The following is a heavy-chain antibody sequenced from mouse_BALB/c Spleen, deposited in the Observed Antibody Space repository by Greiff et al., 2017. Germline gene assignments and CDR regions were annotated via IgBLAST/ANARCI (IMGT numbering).Heavy chain of an antibody. Sequence: EVHLVESGPGLVKPSQSLSLTCTVTGYSITSDYAWNWIRQFPGNKLEWMGYISYSGSTSYNPSLKSRISITRDTSKNQFFLQLNSVTTEDTATYYCARRDYYGNYWYFDVWGAGTTVTVSS. CDR2: ISYSGST. D-gene: IGHD2-1*01. CDR3: ARRDYYGNYWYFDV. CDR1: GYSITSDYA. V-gene: IGHV3-2*02. J-gene: IGHJ1*01.